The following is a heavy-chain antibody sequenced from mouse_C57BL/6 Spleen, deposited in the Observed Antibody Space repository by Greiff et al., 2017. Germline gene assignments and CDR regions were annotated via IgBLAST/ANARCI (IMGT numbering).Heavy chain of an antibody. J-gene: IGHJ4*01. V-gene: IGHV5-6*01. CDR1: GFTFSSYG. Sequence: EVQLVESGGDLVKPGGSLKLSCAASGFTFSSYGMSWVRQTPDKRLEWVATISSGGSYTYYPDSVKGRFTISRDNAKNTLYLQMSSLKSEDTAMYYCARRGDYGSPYYAMDYWGQGTSVTVSS. CDR2: ISSGGSYT. CDR3: ARRGDYGSPYYAMDY. D-gene: IGHD1-1*01.